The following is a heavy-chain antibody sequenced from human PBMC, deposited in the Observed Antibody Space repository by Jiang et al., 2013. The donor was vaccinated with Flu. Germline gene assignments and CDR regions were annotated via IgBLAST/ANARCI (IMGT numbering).Heavy chain of an antibody. Sequence: QLLESGGGVVQPGGSLRLSCVASGFTFDDYAMHWVRQAPGRGLEWVSLISGDGGTTDYADSVKGRFSISRDNSKNSLYLQMNRLRTEDAALYYCARGGGGDSVFTWGFFDYWGPGSLVTVSS. CDR3: ARGGGGDSVFTWGFFDY. CDR1: GFTFDDYA. V-gene: IGHV3-43*02. D-gene: IGHD2-21*01. J-gene: IGHJ4*02. CDR2: ISGDGGTT.